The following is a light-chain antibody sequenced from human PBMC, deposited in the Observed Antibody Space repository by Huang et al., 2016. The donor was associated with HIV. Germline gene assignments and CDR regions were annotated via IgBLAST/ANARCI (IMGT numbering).Light chain of an antibody. V-gene: IGKV4-1*01. CDR1: QSLLYNLNNKNY. Sequence: DIVMTQSPDSLSVPPGGRATINCKSSQSLLYNLNNKNYLAWLQQRPGQPPKLLFHWSFSRESGIPDRFKAGVSGTGFTLSIDNFQTEDVAIYFCHQYYKHPQTFGRGTAVDI. CDR3: HQYYKHPQT. J-gene: IGKJ1*01. CDR2: WSF.